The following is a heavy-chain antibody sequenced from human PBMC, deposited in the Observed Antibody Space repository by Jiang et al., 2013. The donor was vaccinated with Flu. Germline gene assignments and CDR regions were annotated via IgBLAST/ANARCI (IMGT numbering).Heavy chain of an antibody. CDR3: AREERLRYFDWLLNYYGMDV. CDR2: TYYRSKWYN. V-gene: IGHV6-1*01. CDR1: GDSVSSNSAA. D-gene: IGHD3-9*01. J-gene: IGHJ6*02. Sequence: SQTLSLTCAISGDSVSSNSAAWNWIRQSPSRGLEWLGRTYYRSKWYNDYAVPVKSRITINPDTSKNQFSLQLNSVTPEDTAVYYCAREERLRYFDWLLNYYGMDVWGQGTTVTVSS.